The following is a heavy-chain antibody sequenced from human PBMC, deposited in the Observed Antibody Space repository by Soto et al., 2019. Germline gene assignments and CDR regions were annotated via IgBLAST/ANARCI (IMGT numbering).Heavy chain of an antibody. CDR1: GFTFNSYG. V-gene: IGHV3-30*18. CDR2: ISYDGSNK. CDR3: AKESYYDSSGYYSDYFDY. J-gene: IGHJ4*02. D-gene: IGHD3-22*01. Sequence: QVQLVESGGGVVQPGRSLRLSCAASGFTFNSYGMLWVRQAPGKGLEWVAVISYDGSNKYYADSVKGRFTISRDNSKNTLYLHMNSLRAEDTAVYYCAKESYYDSSGYYSDYFDYWGQGTLVTVSS.